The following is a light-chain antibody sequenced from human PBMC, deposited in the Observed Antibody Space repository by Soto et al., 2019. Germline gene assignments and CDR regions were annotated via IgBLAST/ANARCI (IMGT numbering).Light chain of an antibody. CDR3: QQRSTWPT. CDR1: RSVSRD. CDR2: DIS. V-gene: IGKV3D-15*01. J-gene: IGKJ5*01. Sequence: PVVRATLSVRASRSVSRDLAWYQQKPGQAPRLLIYDISTRATGIPTRFSGSGSGTEFTLTISSLQSEDFAVYYCQQRSTWPTVGQGTRLEIK.